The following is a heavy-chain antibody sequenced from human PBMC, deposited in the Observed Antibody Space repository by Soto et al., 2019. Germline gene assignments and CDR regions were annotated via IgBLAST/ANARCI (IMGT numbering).Heavy chain of an antibody. D-gene: IGHD6-19*01. CDR1: GYTFNDYW. V-gene: IGHV3-7*05. CDR2: IKGDEREK. CDR3: ARDRGSGFHGQDAWGMDV. J-gene: IGHJ6*02. Sequence: EVHLVESGGGLVQPGGSLRLSCAASGYTFNDYWVAWVRQTPGKGLEWVANIKGDEREKYYEDSVRGRFTITRDNAKNSLYLQMNSLGVEDTAVYYCARDRGSGFHGQDAWGMDVWGQGTTVTVSS.